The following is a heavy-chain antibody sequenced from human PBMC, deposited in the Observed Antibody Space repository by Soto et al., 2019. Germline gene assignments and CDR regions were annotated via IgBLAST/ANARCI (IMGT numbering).Heavy chain of an antibody. CDR2: ITPMFGTP. J-gene: IGHJ4*02. Sequence: SVKVSCKASGGTFSSYTITWVRQAPGQGLEWMGGITPMFGTPNYAQRFRGRVTITADESTSTAYMELSSLRSEDTAMYFCARDGTLYDSRAYYYLYWGQGTLVTSPQ. D-gene: IGHD3-22*01. CDR1: GGTFSSYT. CDR3: ARDGTLYDSRAYYYLY. V-gene: IGHV1-69*13.